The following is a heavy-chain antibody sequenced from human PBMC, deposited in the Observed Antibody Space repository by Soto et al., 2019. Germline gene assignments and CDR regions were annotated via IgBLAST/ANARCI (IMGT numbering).Heavy chain of an antibody. Sequence: VQLLESGGGLVQPGGSLRLSFAASGFSFSRNDMSWVRQAPGKGLEWISAISGSGGRTYYADSVKGRFTIYRDNTTNTVQRQMSSLGVEDTATYCCAKQRGYSCGGVWGQGTLVAVSS. CDR1: GFSFSRND. J-gene: IGHJ4*02. CDR2: ISGSGGRT. V-gene: IGHV3-23*01. CDR3: AKQRGYSCGGV. D-gene: IGHD5-18*01.